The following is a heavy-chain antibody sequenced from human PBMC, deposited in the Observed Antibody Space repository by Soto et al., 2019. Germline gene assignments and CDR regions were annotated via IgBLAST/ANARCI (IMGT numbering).Heavy chain of an antibody. D-gene: IGHD2-15*01. CDR3: ARGLYCSGGSCYRGAIWFDP. Sequence: SETLSLTCTVSGGSISSGGYYWSWIRQHPGKGLEWIGYIYYSGSTYYNPSLKSRVTISVDTSKYQFSLKLSSVTAADTAVYYCARGLYCSGGSCYRGAIWFDPWGQGTLVTVSS. J-gene: IGHJ5*02. CDR2: IYYSGST. CDR1: GGSISSGGYY. V-gene: IGHV4-31*03.